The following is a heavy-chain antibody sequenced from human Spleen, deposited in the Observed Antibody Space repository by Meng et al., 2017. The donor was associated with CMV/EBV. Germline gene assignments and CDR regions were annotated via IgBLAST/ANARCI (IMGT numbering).Heavy chain of an antibody. CDR3: ASRGHCSSTSCSRDRFDY. Sequence: LRLSCAVSGGSISNSNCWSRVRQPPGKGLEWIGEINHSGSTDYNPSLKSRVTISVDTSKNQFSLKLSSVTAADTAVYYCASRGHCSSTSCSRDRFDYWGQGTLVTVSS. CDR1: GGSISNSNC. V-gene: IGHV4-4*02. D-gene: IGHD2-2*01. J-gene: IGHJ4*02. CDR2: INHSGST.